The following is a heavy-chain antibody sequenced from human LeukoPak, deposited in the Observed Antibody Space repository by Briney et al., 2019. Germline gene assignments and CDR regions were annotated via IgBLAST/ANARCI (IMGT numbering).Heavy chain of an antibody. CDR2: MSGDGGST. Sequence: TGGSLRLSCAASGFTFDDYAMHWVRQAPGKGVAWVPRMSGDGGSTYYAASVKGRFTISRDNVKKSLFTQVNSLSREDTALYYCAKVWGDSYGYYLDYWGQGTLVTVSS. J-gene: IGHJ4*02. CDR1: GFTFDDYA. CDR3: AKVWGDSYGYYLDY. D-gene: IGHD5-18*01. V-gene: IGHV3-43*02.